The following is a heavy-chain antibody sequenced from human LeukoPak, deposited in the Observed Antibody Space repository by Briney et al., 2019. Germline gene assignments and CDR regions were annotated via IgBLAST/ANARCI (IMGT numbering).Heavy chain of an antibody. V-gene: IGHV4-38-2*01. CDR3: ARSGTYYDILEYYFDY. Sequence: PSETLSLTCAVSGYSISSGYYWGWIRQPPGKELEWIGSIYHSGSTYYNPSLKSRVTISVDTSKNQFSLKLSSVTAVDTAVYYCARSGTYYDILEYYFDYWGQGTLVTVSS. J-gene: IGHJ4*02. CDR2: IYHSGST. CDR1: GYSISSGYY. D-gene: IGHD3-9*01.